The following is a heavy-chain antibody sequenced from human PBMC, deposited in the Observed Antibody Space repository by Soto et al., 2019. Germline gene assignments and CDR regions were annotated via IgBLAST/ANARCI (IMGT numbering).Heavy chain of an antibody. J-gene: IGHJ6*01. CDR2: IIPIFGTA. CDR1: GGTFSSYA. D-gene: IGHD6-6*01. Sequence: QVQLVQSGAEVKKPGSSVKVSCKASGGTFSSYAISWVRQAPGQGLEWMGGIIPIFGTANYAQKFQGRVTLTADESTSPAYMELSSLRSEDTDVYYCARMSSSEPNYYDYGRYVWAQGNTVTVSS. CDR3: ARMSSSEPNYYDYGRYV. V-gene: IGHV1-69*01.